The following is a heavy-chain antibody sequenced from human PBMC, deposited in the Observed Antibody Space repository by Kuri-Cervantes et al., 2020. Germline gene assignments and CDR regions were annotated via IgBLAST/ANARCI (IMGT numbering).Heavy chain of an antibody. CDR1: GFTFSSYA. CDR3: AKDIVPAALYGMDV. D-gene: IGHD2-2*01. V-gene: IGHV3-30-3*01. Sequence: GESLKISCAASGFTFSSYAMHWVRQAPGKGLEWVAVISYDGSNKYYADSVKGRFTISRDNSKNTLYLQMNSLRAEDTAVYYCAKDIVPAALYGMDVWGQGTTVTVSS. CDR2: ISYDGSNK. J-gene: IGHJ6*02.